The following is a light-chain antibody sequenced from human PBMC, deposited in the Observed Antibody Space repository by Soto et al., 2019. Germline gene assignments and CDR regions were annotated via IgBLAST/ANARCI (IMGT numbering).Light chain of an antibody. J-gene: IGKJ1*01. V-gene: IGKV3D-15*01. CDR1: LSISSH. CDR3: YQYNKWPPLWT. CDR2: GAS. Sequence: EVVLTQTPGTLSLSPVERATLSCMASLSISSHYLARYHQTPGKAPRILMYGASNRATDVPDRFSGSGAGTDFTLTISSLQFQDFTVYCCYQYNKWPPLWTFGQGTKVDI.